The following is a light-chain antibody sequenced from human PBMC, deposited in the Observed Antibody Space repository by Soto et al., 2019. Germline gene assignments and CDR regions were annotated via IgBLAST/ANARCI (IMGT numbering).Light chain of an antibody. CDR2: DAS. V-gene: IGKV3-11*01. CDR1: QPISNL. Sequence: EIVLTQSPATLSLSPGERATLSCRASQPISNLLAWYQQKPGQAPRLLIYDASNRATGIPARFSGSGSGTDFTLTISSLEPEDFAIYYCHQRSDWSLTFGGGTEVEIK. J-gene: IGKJ4*01. CDR3: HQRSDWSLT.